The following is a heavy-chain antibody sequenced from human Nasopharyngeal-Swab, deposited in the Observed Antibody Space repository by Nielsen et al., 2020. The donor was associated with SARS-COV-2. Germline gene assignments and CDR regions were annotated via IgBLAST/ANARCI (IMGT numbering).Heavy chain of an antibody. D-gene: IGHD2-15*01. CDR1: GFTFSDYY. Sequence: GESLKISCAASGFTFSDYYMSWIRQAPGKGLEWVSYISSSGSTIYYADSVKGRLTISRDNAKNSLYLQMNSLRTEDTAVYYCARGLYYYYYYYMDVWGKGTTVTVSS. J-gene: IGHJ6*03. V-gene: IGHV3-11*04. CDR3: ARGLYYYYYYYMDV. CDR2: ISSSGSTI.